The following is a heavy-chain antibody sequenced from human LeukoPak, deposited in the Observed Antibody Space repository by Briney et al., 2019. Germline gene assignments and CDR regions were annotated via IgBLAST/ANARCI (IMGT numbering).Heavy chain of an antibody. J-gene: IGHJ4*02. D-gene: IGHD6-19*01. CDR2: ISGFNGDT. CDR1: GYTFTSYG. V-gene: IGHV1-18*01. Sequence: ASVKVSCKASGYTFTSYGISWVRQAPGQGLEWMGWISGFNGDTNYAQKFQGRVTMTTDTSMSTAYMELRSLRSDDTAVYYCERYNSGSLGDYWGQGTLVTVSS. CDR3: ERYNSGSLGDY.